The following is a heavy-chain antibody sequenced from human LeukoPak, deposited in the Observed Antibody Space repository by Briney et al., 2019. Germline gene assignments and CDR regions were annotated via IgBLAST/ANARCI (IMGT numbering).Heavy chain of an antibody. Sequence: GGSLRLSCAGSGFTVSSNYVNWVRQAPGKGLEWVSIIYAGGTTVLTDSVKGRFSISRDDSKNTLYLQMNSLGVEDTAVYYCARYDNIQGYMDVWGTGTTVTVFS. CDR3: ARYDNIQGYMDV. D-gene: IGHD1-1*01. V-gene: IGHV3-66*02. J-gene: IGHJ6*03. CDR2: IYAGGTT. CDR1: GFTVSSNY.